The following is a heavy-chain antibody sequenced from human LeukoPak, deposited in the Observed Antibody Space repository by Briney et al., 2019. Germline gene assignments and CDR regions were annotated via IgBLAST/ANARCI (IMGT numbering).Heavy chain of an antibody. V-gene: IGHV3-30*04. D-gene: IGHD2/OR15-2a*01. CDR3: ARDLNEKVLWVRGPDN. CDR2: ISYDGTKK. CDR1: GFTFSNYL. J-gene: IGHJ4*02. Sequence: GGSLRLSCAASGFTFSNYLIHWVRQAPGKGLEWVADISYDGTKKNYIDSVKGRFTISRDNSQNNVFQQMDGLRPDDTAVYFCARDLNEKVLWVRGPDNWGQGTLVIVSS.